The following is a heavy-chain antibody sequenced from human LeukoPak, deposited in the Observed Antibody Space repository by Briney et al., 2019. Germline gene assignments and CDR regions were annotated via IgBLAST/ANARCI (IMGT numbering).Heavy chain of an antibody. V-gene: IGHV7-4-1*02. CDR2: INTNTGNP. D-gene: IGHD2-15*01. Sequence: ASVKVSCKASGYTFTSYAMNWVRQAPGQGLEWMGWINTNTGNPTYAQGFTGRFVFSLDTSVSTAYLQISSLKAEDTAVYYCAREYNRGHCSGGSRYRRPLNWFDPWGQGTLVTVSS. J-gene: IGHJ5*02. CDR3: AREYNRGHCSGGSRYRRPLNWFDP. CDR1: GYTFTSYA.